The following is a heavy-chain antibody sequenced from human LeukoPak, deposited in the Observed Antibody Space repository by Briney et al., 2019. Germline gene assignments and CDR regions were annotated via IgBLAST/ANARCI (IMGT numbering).Heavy chain of an antibody. V-gene: IGHV1-58*02. CDR1: GFTFTSSA. J-gene: IGHJ4*02. Sequence: SVKVSCKASGFTFTSSAMQWVRQARGQRLEWIGWIVVGSGNTNYAQKFQERVTITRDMSTSTAYMELSSLRSEDTAVYYCAAGRWVGATTFDYWGQGTLVTVSS. CDR3: AAGRWVGATTFDY. CDR2: IVVGSGNT. D-gene: IGHD1-26*01.